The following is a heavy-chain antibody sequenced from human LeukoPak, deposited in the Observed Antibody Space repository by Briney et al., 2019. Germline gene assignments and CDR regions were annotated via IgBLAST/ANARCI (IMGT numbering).Heavy chain of an antibody. J-gene: IGHJ4*02. CDR3: TKRYSGYDGEIDY. V-gene: IGHV3-23*01. CDR1: GFTFSSYA. Sequence: PGGSLRLSCAASGFTFSSYAMSWVRQAPGKGLEWVSAISGSGGSTYYADSVKGRFTISRDNSKNTLYLQMNSLRAEDTAVYYCTKRYSGYDGEIDYWGQGTLVTVSS. D-gene: IGHD5-12*01. CDR2: ISGSGGST.